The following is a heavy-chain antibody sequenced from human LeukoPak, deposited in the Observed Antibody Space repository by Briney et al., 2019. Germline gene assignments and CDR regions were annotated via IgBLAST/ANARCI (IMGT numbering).Heavy chain of an antibody. D-gene: IGHD3-3*01. CDR1: GGSISSSSYY. CDR2: IYYSGST. CDR3: ARQIRYDFWSGYSEWVLNWFDP. J-gene: IGHJ5*02. V-gene: IGHV4-39*01. Sequence: SETLSLTCTVSGGSISSSSYYWGWIRQPPGKGLEWIGSIYYSGSTYYNPSLKSRVTISVDTSKNQFSLKLSSVTAADTAVYYCARQIRYDFWSGYSEWVLNWFDPWGQGTLVTVSS.